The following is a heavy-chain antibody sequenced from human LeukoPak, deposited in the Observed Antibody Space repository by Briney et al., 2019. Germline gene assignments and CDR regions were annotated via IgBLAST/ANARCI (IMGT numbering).Heavy chain of an antibody. J-gene: IGHJ4*02. CDR1: GYTFTSYD. V-gene: IGHV1-8*01. CDR2: MNPNSGNT. D-gene: IGHD3-22*01. Sequence: ASVKVSCKASGYTFTSYDINWVRQATGQGLEWMGWMNPNSGNTGYAQKFQGRVTMTRNTSISTAYMELSSLRSEDTAVSYCARGYDSSGYYFDYWGQGTLVTVSS. CDR3: ARGYDSSGYYFDY.